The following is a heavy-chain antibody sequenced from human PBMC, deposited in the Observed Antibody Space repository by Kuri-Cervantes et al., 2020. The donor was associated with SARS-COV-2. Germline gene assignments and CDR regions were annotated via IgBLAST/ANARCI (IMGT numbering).Heavy chain of an antibody. D-gene: IGHD3-16*01. CDR1: GFTFSSYA. CDR2: ISYDGSNK. CDR3: AREGDLTGVFDY. V-gene: IGHV3-30-3*01. J-gene: IGHJ4*02. Sequence: GGSLRLSCAASGFTFSSYAMHWVRQAPGKGLEWVAVISYDGSNKYYADSVKGRFTISRDNSKNTLYLQMNSLRAEDTAVYYCAREGDLTGVFDYWGQGTLVTVSS.